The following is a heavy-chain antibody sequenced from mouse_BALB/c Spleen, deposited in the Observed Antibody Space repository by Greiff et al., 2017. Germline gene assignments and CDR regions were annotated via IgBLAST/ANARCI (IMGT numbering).Heavy chain of an antibody. V-gene: IGHV2-9*02. CDR2: IWAGGST. D-gene: IGHD2-10*02. CDR3: ARVGGYGKGYAMDY. CDR1: GFSLTSYG. J-gene: IGHJ4*01. Sequence: VKLMESGPGLVAPSQSLSITCTVSGFSLTSYGVHWVRQPPGKGLEWLGVIWAGGSTNYNSALMSRLSISKDNSKSQVFLKMNSLQTDDTAMYYCARVGGYGKGYAMDYWGQGTSVTVSS.